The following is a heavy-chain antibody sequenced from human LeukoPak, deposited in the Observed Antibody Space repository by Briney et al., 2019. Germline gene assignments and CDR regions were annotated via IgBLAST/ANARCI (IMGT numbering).Heavy chain of an antibody. J-gene: IGHJ4*02. CDR3: ARHGGGNSLSYLDY. CDR1: GGSISSSRYY. V-gene: IGHV4-39*01. D-gene: IGHD4-23*01. CDR2: IYYSGST. Sequence: SETLSLTCTVSGGSISSSRYYWGWIRQPPGKGLEWIGSIYYSGSTYYNPSLKSRVTMSVDTSKNQFSLKLSSVTAADTAVYYCARHGGGNSLSYLDYWGQGTLVTVSS.